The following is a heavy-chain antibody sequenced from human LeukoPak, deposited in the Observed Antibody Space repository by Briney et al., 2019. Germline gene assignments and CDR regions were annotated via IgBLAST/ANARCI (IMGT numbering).Heavy chain of an antibody. CDR3: ARGLRYER. CDR1: GGSISSSSYY. CDR2: IYYSGST. D-gene: IGHD3/OR15-3a*01. J-gene: IGHJ4*02. Sequence: PSETLSLTCTVSGGSISSSSYYWGWIRQPPGKGLEWIGSIYYSGSTYYNPSLKSRVTISVDTSKNQFSLKLSSVTAADTAVYYCARGLRYERWGQGTLVAVSS. V-gene: IGHV4-39*01.